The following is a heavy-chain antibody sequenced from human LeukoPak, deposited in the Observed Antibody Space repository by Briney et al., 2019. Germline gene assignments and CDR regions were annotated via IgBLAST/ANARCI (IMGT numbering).Heavy chain of an antibody. CDR1: GFTFSSYW. CDR2: INSDGSST. J-gene: IGHJ4*02. Sequence: GGSLRLSCAASGFTFSSYWMSWVRQAPGKGLVWVSRINSDGSSTSYADSVKGRFTISRDNAKNTLYLQMNSLRAEDTAVYYCASLGHYYDSSGYYSEADYWGQGTLVTVSS. V-gene: IGHV3-74*01. CDR3: ASLGHYYDSSGYYSEADY. D-gene: IGHD3-22*01.